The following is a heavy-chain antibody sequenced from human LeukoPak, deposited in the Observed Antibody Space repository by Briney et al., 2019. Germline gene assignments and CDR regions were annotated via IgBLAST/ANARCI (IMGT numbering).Heavy chain of an antibody. CDR1: GYTFTGYY. J-gene: IGHJ6*03. D-gene: IGHD3-3*01. CDR3: ARLNLRFGDYYYMDV. V-gene: IGHV1-2*02. Sequence: ASVKVSCKASGYTFTGYYMHWVRQAPGQGLEWMGWINPNSGGTNYAQKFQGRVTMTRDTSISTAYMELSRLRSDDTAVYYCARLNLRFGDYYYMDVWGKGTTVTVSS. CDR2: INPNSGGT.